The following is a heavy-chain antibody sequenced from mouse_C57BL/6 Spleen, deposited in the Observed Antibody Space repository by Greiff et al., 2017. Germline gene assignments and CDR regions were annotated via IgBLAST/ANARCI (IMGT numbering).Heavy chain of an antibody. Sequence: QVQLQQSGPELVKPGASVKISCKASGYAFSSSWMNWVKQRPGKGLEWIGRSYPGDGDPNCNGKFKGKATLTADKSSSTAYMQLSSLTSADSAVYFCARYYYGSSYHYFDYWGQGTTLTVSS. V-gene: IGHV1-82*01. CDR1: GYAFSSSW. CDR3: ARYYYGSSYHYFDY. D-gene: IGHD1-1*01. J-gene: IGHJ2*01. CDR2: SYPGDGDP.